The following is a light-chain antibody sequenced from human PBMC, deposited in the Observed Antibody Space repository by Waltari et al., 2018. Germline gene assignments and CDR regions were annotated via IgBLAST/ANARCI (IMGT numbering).Light chain of an antibody. CDR2: GAS. V-gene: IGKV3-20*01. J-gene: IGKJ1*01. CDR1: QSVSRS. Sequence: EIVLTQSPGSLSSSPGERVTLSCRASQSVSRSLAWYQQKPGQAPRLLILGASNRATGIPDRFSGSGSGTDFSLTISRLEPEDFAVYYCQHYVSLPATFGQGTKVEIK. CDR3: QHYVSLPAT.